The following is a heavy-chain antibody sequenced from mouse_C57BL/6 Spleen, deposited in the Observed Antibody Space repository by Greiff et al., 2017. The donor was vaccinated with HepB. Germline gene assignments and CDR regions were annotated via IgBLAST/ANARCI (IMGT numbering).Heavy chain of an antibody. CDR2: ISSGSSTI. J-gene: IGHJ4*01. CDR3: ARRAMDY. CDR1: GFTFSDYG. Sequence: EVKLMESGGGLVKPGGSLKLSCAASGFTFSDYGMHWVRQAPEKGLEWVAYISSGSSTIYYADTVKGRFTISRDNAKNTLFLQMTSRRSEDTAMYYCARRAMDYWGQGTSVTVSS. V-gene: IGHV5-17*01.